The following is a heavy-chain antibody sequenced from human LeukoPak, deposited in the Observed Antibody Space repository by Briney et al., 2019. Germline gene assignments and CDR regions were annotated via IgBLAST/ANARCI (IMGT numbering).Heavy chain of an antibody. CDR1: GYSFTSYW. Sequence: NHGESLKISCKGSGYSFTSYWISWVRQMPGKGLEWMGRIDPSDSYTNYSPSFQGHVTISADKSISTAYLQWSSLNASVTARYYCARQDDSSGYHYTAFDIWGQGTMVTVSS. V-gene: IGHV5-10-1*01. J-gene: IGHJ3*02. D-gene: IGHD3-22*01. CDR3: ARQDDSSGYHYTAFDI. CDR2: IDPSDSYT.